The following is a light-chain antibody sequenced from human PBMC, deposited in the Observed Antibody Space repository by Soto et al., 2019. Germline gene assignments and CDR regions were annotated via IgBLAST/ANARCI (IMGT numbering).Light chain of an antibody. CDR1: QSVSSL. V-gene: IGKV3-15*01. CDR3: QQYNIWPYT. J-gene: IGKJ2*01. CDR2: DTS. Sequence: IVLTQSPATLSVSPGERATLSCRASQSVSSLLAWYQQKPRQAPRLLIYDTSTRATGIPARFSGSGSGTDFTLTISSRQSEDFAIYYCQQYNIWPYTFGQGTKLEIK.